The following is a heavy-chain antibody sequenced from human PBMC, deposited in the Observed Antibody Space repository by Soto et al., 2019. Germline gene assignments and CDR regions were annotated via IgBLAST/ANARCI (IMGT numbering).Heavy chain of an antibody. CDR1: GGSISSGGYY. D-gene: IGHD4-17*01. V-gene: IGHV4-31*03. J-gene: IGHJ6*02. CDR2: IYYSGST. CDR3: ARDGPPIDYGDYTRPGLGMDV. Sequence: SETLSLTCTVSGGSISSGGYYWSWIRLHPGKGLEWIGYIYYSGSTYYNPSLKSRVSISVDTSKNQFSLKLSSVTAADTAVYYCARDGPPIDYGDYTRPGLGMDVWGQGTTVTVSS.